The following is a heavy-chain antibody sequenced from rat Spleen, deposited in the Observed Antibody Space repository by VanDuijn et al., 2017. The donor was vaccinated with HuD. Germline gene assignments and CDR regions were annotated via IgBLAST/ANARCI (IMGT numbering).Heavy chain of an antibody. CDR1: GFSLTNYH. CDR3: ARSTTEGMGFDY. D-gene: IGHD1-11*01. CDR2: IWSGGNT. V-gene: IGHV2-32*01. J-gene: IGHJ2*01. Sequence: QVQLKESGPGLMQPSQTLSLTCIVSGFSLTNYHVHWVRQSPGKGLEWMAVIWSGGNTDYNSALKSRLSISRDTSKSQVYLKMNSLQTEDTATYYCARSTTEGMGFDYWGQGVMVTVSS.